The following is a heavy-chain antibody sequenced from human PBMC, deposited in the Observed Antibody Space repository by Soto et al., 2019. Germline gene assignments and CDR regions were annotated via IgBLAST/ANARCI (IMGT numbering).Heavy chain of an antibody. V-gene: IGHV3-33*01. CDR1: GFTFSSYG. D-gene: IGHD2-15*01. CDR2: TWYDGSNK. J-gene: IGHJ6*02. CDR3: ARDLRGYCSGGSCYSPDYYYGMDV. Sequence: GGSLRLSCAASGFTFSSYGMHWVRQAPGKGLEWVAVTWYDGSNKYYADSVKGRFTISRDNSKNTLYLQMNSLRAEDTAVYYCARDLRGYCSGGSCYSPDYYYGMDVWGQGTKVTVSS.